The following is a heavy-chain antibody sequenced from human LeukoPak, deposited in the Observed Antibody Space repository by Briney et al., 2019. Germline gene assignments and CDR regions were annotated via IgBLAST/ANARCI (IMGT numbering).Heavy chain of an antibody. D-gene: IGHD3-22*01. J-gene: IGHJ4*02. CDR2: IRYDGSNK. V-gene: IGHV3-30*02. Sequence: PAGGSLRLSCAASGFTSSSYGMHWVRQAPGKGLEWVAFIRYDGSNKYYADSVKGRFTISRDNSKNTLYLQMNSLRAEDTAVYYCAKDSRDYYDRLGSKRAYYFDYWGQGTLVTVSS. CDR1: GFTSSSYG. CDR3: AKDSRDYYDRLGSKRAYYFDY.